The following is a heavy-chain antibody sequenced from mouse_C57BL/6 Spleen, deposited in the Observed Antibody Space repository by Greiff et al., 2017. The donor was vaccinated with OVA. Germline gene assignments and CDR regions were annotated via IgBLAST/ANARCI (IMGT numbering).Heavy chain of an antibody. Sequence: VKLQESGAELVRPGASVTLSCKASGYTFTDYEMHWVKQTPVHGLEWIGAIDPETGGTAYNQKFKGKAILTADKSSSTAYMELRSLTSEDSAVYYCTRGPITTVDVWGTGTTVTVSS. CDR2: IDPETGGT. CDR1: GYTFTDYE. D-gene: IGHD1-1*01. CDR3: TRGPITTVDV. V-gene: IGHV1-15*01. J-gene: IGHJ1*03.